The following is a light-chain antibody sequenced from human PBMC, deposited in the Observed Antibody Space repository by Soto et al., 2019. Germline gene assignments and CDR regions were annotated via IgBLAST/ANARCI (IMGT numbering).Light chain of an antibody. CDR2: GAS. CDR3: QQYGSSPWT. Sequence: TQSPSSFSASTGDRVTITCRASQGISSYLAWYQQKPGQAPRLLIYGASIRATGIPDRFSGSGSGTDFTLTISRVEPEDFAVYYCQQYGSSPWTFGQGTKVEIK. J-gene: IGKJ1*01. CDR1: QGISSY. V-gene: IGKV3-20*01.